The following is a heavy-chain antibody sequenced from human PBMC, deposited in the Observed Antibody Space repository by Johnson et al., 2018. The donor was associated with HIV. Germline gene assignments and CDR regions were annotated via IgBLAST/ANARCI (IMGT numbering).Heavy chain of an antibody. V-gene: IGHV3-30*03. D-gene: IGHD1-26*01. CDR2: ISYDGSNK. CDR1: GFTFSSYG. J-gene: IGHJ3*02. CDR3: ARRGRRVADAVDI. Sequence: QVQLVESGGGVVQPGRSLRLSCAASGFTFSSYGMHWVRQAPGKGLEWVAVISYDGSNKYYADSVKGRFTISRDNSKHTLYLQMNSLRAEDTAVYYCARRGRRVADAVDIWCQGTMVTVSS.